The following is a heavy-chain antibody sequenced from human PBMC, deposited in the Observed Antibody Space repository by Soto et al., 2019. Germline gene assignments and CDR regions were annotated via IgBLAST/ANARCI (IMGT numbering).Heavy chain of an antibody. CDR3: ARGTSYYDCWSGYFNDY. Sequence: GESLKISCAASGFTFSSYAMHWVRQAPGKGLEWVAVISYDGSNKYYANSVKGRFTISRDNSKNTLYLQMNSLRAEDTAVYYCARGTSYYDCWSGYFNDYWGQGTLVTVSS. J-gene: IGHJ4*02. V-gene: IGHV3-30-3*01. CDR2: ISYDGSNK. D-gene: IGHD3-3*01. CDR1: GFTFSSYA.